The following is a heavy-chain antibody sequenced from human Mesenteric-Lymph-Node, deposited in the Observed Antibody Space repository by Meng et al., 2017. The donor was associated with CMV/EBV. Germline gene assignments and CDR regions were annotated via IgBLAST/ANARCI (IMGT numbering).Heavy chain of an antibody. V-gene: IGHV4-31*03. Sequence: SETLSLTCTVSGGSISSGGYYWSWIRQHPGKGLEWIGYIYYSGSTYYNPSLKSRVTISVGTSKNQFSLKLSSVTAADTAVYYCARVVVAATIYYFDCWGQGTLVTVSS. CDR1: GGSISSGGYY. J-gene: IGHJ4*02. CDR3: ARVVVAATIYYFDC. CDR2: IYYSGST. D-gene: IGHD2-15*01.